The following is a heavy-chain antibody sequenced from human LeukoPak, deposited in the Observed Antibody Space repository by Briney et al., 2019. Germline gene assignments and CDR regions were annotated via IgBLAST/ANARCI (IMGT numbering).Heavy chain of an antibody. CDR1: GGTFSSYA. Sequence: AASVKVSCKASGGTFSSYAISWVRQAPGQGLEWMGGIIPIFGTANYAQKFQGRVTITADESTSTAYMELSSLRSEDTAVYYCARMGYSGSYRLPSYFDYWGQGTLVTVSS. CDR2: IIPIFGTA. J-gene: IGHJ4*02. D-gene: IGHD1-26*01. CDR3: ARMGYSGSYRLPSYFDY. V-gene: IGHV1-69*13.